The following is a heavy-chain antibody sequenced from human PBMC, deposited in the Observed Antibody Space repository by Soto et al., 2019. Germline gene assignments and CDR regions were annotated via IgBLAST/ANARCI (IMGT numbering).Heavy chain of an antibody. CDR2: ISYDGSNK. CDR1: GFTFSSYG. D-gene: IGHD2-8*01. V-gene: IGHV3-30*18. Sequence: GGSLRLSCAASGFTFSSYGMHCVRQAPGKGLEWVAVISYDGSNKYYADSVNGRFTISRDNSKNTLYLQVNSLRAEDTAVYYCAKDEPYVLMVYAILRANYYYYGMDGWRQGTTVTVSS. J-gene: IGHJ6*02. CDR3: AKDEPYVLMVYAILRANYYYYGMDG.